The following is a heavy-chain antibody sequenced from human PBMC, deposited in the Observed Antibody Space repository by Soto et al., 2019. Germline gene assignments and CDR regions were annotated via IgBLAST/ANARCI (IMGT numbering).Heavy chain of an antibody. Sequence: SETLSLTCTVSGGSISSYYWSWIRQPAGKGLEWIGRIYTSGSTNYNPSLKSRVTMSVDTSKNQFSLKLSSVTAADTAVYYCARGPFITIKAGPFDYWGQGTLVTVSS. V-gene: IGHV4-4*07. CDR2: IYTSGST. J-gene: IGHJ4*02. D-gene: IGHD3-10*01. CDR3: ARGPFITIKAGPFDY. CDR1: GGSISSYY.